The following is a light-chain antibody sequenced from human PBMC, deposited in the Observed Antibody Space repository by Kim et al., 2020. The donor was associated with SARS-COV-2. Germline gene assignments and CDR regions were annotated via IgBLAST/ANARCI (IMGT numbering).Light chain of an antibody. CDR1: SGDVGANNY. Sequence: QSALTQPPSASGSPGQSVTISCTGTSGDVGANNYVSCYQQHPGKAPKLMISEVSKRPSGVPDRFSGSKSGNTASLTISGLQAEDEADYHCNSYTTSNTLVFGGGTQLTVL. CDR2: EVS. CDR3: NSYTTSNTLV. V-gene: IGLV2-8*01. J-gene: IGLJ3*02.